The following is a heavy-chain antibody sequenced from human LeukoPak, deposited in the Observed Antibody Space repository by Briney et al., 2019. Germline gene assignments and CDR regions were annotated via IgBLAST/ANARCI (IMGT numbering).Heavy chain of an antibody. V-gene: IGHV3-30*02. CDR1: GFTFSSYG. J-gene: IGHJ4*02. Sequence: GGSLRLSCAASGFTFSSYGMHWVRQARGKGLEWVAFIRYDGSNKYYADSVKGRFTISRDNSKNTLYLQMNSLRAEDTAVYYCAKDREVLAYCGGDCFQSGVDYWGQGTLVTVSS. D-gene: IGHD2-21*02. CDR3: AKDREVLAYCGGDCFQSGVDY. CDR2: IRYDGSNK.